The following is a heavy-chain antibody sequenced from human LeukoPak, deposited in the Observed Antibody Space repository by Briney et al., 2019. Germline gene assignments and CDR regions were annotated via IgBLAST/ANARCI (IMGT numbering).Heavy chain of an antibody. J-gene: IGHJ4*02. CDR3: ARSRNGHFDY. CDR2: INDHGSGT. Sequence: GGSLRLSCAASGFTFSSYWMHWVRQAPGMGVVWVSRINDHGSGTNYADSVKGRFTISRDNAKNTLYLQMNSLRAEDTAVYYCARSRNGHFDYWGQGTLVTVSS. V-gene: IGHV3-74*01. D-gene: IGHD2-8*01. CDR1: GFTFSSYW.